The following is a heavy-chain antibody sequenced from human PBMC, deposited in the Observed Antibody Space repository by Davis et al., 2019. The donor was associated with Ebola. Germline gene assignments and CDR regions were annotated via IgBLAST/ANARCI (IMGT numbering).Heavy chain of an antibody. CDR2: ISSSDTFI. CDR1: GFIFSSYV. J-gene: IGHJ6*02. Sequence: GESLKISCAASGFIFSSYVMNWVRQAPGKGLEWVSSISSSDTFIYYADSVKGRFTISRDNSKNTLFLQMNSLRAEDTAAYYCANDLGYCVDGSCLSYHYGMAVWGQGTAVTVSS. V-gene: IGHV3-21*01. CDR3: ANDLGYCVDGSCLSYHYGMAV. D-gene: IGHD2-2*03.